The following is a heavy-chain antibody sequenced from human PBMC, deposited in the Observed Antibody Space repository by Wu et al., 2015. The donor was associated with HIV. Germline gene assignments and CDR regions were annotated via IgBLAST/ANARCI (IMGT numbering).Heavy chain of an antibody. CDR3: AREREGYCSGGSCYNWFDP. CDR1: GGTFSSYA. V-gene: IGHV1-69*05. J-gene: IGHJ5*02. Sequence: QVQLVQSGSEVKKPGSSVKVSCKASGGTFSSYAISWVRQAPGQGLEWMGGIIPIFGTANYAQKFQGRVTITTDESTSTAYMELSSLRSEDTAVYYCAREREGYCSGGSCYNWFDPWGQGTLVTVSS. D-gene: IGHD2-15*01. CDR2: IIPIFGTA.